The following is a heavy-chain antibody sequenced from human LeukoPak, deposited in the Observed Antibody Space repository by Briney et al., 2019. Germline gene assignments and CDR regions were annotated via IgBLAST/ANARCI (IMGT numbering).Heavy chain of an antibody. CDR3: ARINFDDYVGAFDI. J-gene: IGHJ3*02. CDR1: GGSIRSRTFY. CDR2: IYHNGST. D-gene: IGHD4-17*01. V-gene: IGHV4-39*07. Sequence: PSETLSLTCTVSGGSIRSRTFYWGWIRQPPGKGLEWKGNIYHNGSTYYNPSVKSRVTISVDTSYKEFSLRLSSVTAADTAVYYCARINFDDYVGAFDIWGQGTKVTVSS.